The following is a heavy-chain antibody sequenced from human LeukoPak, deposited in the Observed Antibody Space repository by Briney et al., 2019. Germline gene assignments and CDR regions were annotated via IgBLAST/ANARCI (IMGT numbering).Heavy chain of an antibody. CDR2: ISGGADST. D-gene: IGHD6-19*01. CDR1: GFTISSYG. J-gene: IGHJ4*02. V-gene: IGHV3-23*01. Sequence: PGGSLRLSCTASGFTISSYGMSWVRQTPGKGLEWVLAISGGADSTYYADSVKGRFTISRDNSRDTLYLQMNSLRAEDTAVYYCAKDFISGWYRDLGYWGQGTLVTFSS. CDR3: AKDFISGWYRDLGY.